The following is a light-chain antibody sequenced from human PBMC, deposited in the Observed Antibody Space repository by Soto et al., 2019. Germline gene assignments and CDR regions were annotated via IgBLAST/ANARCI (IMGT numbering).Light chain of an antibody. J-gene: IGLJ1*01. V-gene: IGLV2-14*04. Sequence: TSSDVGGYNYVSWYQQHPGRAPKLMIYDVSIRPSGVSNRFSGSKSGNTASLTISWLQAEDEADYYCSSYTSSSSDVFGTVSKVTVL. CDR2: DVS. CDR3: SSYTSSSSDV. CDR1: SSDVGGYNY.